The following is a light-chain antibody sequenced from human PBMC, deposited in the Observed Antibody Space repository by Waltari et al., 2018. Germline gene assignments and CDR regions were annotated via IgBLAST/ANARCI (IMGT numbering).Light chain of an antibody. CDR1: QSVGSY. CDR2: DAS. J-gene: IGKJ2*01. CDR3: QQRSNWTPHT. Sequence: EIVLTQSPATLSLSPGDTATLSCRASQSVGSYLAWYQQKPGQPPRLLIDDASTRATGVPARFRGSGSGTDFTLTISSLEAEDFAVYYCQQRSNWTPHTFGQGARLEIK. V-gene: IGKV3-11*01.